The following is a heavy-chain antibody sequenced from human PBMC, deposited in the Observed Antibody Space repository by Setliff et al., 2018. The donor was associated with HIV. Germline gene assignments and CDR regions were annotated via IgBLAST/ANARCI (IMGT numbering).Heavy chain of an antibody. CDR2: INPNSGGT. Sequence: GASVKVSCKASGYTFTGYYMHWVRQAPGQGLEWMGWINPNSGGTTYAQKFQGRVTMTRDTSISTAYMEVSRLRSDDTAVYYCARAPPHDYGDYVFNYWGQGALVTVSS. J-gene: IGHJ4*02. V-gene: IGHV1-2*02. CDR1: GYTFTGYY. D-gene: IGHD4-17*01. CDR3: ARAPPHDYGDYVFNY.